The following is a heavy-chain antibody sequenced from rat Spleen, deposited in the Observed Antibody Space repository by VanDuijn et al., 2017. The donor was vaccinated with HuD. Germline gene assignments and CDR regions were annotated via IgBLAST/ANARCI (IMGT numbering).Heavy chain of an antibody. CDR1: GDSISSNF. V-gene: IGHV3-1*01. CDR3: ARSLGYSSWNVMDA. J-gene: IGHJ4*01. CDR2: ISYSGST. D-gene: IGHD1-2*01. Sequence: EVQLQESGPGLVKPSQSLSLTCSVTGDSISSNFWGWIRKFPGNKMEWMGYISYSGSTDYNPSLKSRISITRATSKNQFFLQLNSVTTEDTATYYCARSLGYSSWNVMDAWGQGASVTVSS.